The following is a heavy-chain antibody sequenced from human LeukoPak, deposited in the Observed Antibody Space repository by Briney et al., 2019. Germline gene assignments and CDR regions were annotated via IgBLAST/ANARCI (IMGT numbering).Heavy chain of an antibody. CDR1: GLTFSSYA. V-gene: IGHV3-30-3*01. CDR2: ISYDGSNK. Sequence: GRSLRLSCAASGLTFSSYAMHWVRQAPGKGLEWVAVISYDGSNKYYADSVKGRFTISRDNSENTLYLQMNSLRAEETAVYYCARVGIAVVTYGMDVWGQGTTVTVSS. J-gene: IGHJ6*02. D-gene: IGHD2-21*02. CDR3: ARVGIAVVTYGMDV.